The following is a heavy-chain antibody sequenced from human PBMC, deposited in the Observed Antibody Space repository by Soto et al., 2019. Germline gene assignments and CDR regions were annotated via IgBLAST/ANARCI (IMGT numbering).Heavy chain of an antibody. CDR3: ARGYCGGDCYSYNWFDP. J-gene: IGHJ5*02. CDR2: IYYSGST. D-gene: IGHD2-21*02. V-gene: IGHV4-59*01. Sequence: QVQLQESGPGLVKPSETLSLTCTVSGGSISSYYWSWIRQPPGKGLEWIGYIYYSGSTNYNPSLKSRVTISVDTSKNQFSLKLSSVPAADPAVYYCARGYCGGDCYSYNWFDPWGQGTLVTVSS. CDR1: GGSISSYY.